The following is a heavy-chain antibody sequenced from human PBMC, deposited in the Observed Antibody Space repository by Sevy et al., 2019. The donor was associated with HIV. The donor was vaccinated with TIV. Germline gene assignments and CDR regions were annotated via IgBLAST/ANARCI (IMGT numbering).Heavy chain of an antibody. Sequence: ASVKVSCKASGYTFTDDYLHWVRQAPGQGLEWMGRVYPNSGGTNYAQKFQGRVTMTRDTSISTAYMELSRLRFDDTAVYYCARDGGGGTTNSGMDVWGQGTTVTVSS. CDR3: ARDGGGGTTNSGMDV. D-gene: IGHD1-7*01. J-gene: IGHJ6*02. CDR2: VYPNSGGT. CDR1: GYTFTDDY. V-gene: IGHV1-2*06.